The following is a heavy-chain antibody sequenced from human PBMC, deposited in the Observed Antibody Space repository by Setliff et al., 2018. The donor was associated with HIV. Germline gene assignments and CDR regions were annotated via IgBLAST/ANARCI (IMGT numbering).Heavy chain of an antibody. CDR1: GFTFSTYE. V-gene: IGHV3-48*03. CDR3: ARVDATDEAFGM. CDR2: ITRSSSRI. Sequence: GGSLRLSCAASGFTFSTYEMTWVRQAPGKGLECISYITRSSSRILYADSVKGRFTVSRDNAKNSLSLQMNSLRAEDTALYYCARVDATDEAFGMWGQGTTVTVSS. J-gene: IGHJ6*02. D-gene: IGHD3-3*01.